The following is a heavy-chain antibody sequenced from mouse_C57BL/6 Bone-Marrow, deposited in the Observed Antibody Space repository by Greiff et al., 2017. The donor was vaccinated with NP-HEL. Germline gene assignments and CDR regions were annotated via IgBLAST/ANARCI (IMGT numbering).Heavy chain of an antibody. D-gene: IGHD1-1*02. CDR3: ASHYFYAMDY. Sequence: VQLQQSGAELVMPGASVKLSCKASGYTFTSYWMHWVKQRPGQGLEWIGEIDPSDSYTYYTQKFKGKSTLTEDKSTNTAYMQLSSLTSEDSAVYYCASHYFYAMDYWGQGTSVTVSS. V-gene: IGHV1-69*01. J-gene: IGHJ4*01. CDR1: GYTFTSYW. CDR2: IDPSDSYT.